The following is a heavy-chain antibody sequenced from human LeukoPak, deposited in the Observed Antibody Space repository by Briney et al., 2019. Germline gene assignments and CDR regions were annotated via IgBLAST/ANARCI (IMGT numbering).Heavy chain of an antibody. CDR3: ARDLGQYYDTSDNWFDP. V-gene: IGHV3-30*03. D-gene: IGHD3-22*01. Sequence: GGSLRLSCAASGFTFSSYGVHWVRQAPGKGLEWVAVISYDGSNKYYADSVKGRFTISRDNSKNTLYLQMNSLRAEDTAVYYCARDLGQYYDTSDNWFDPWGQGTLVTVSS. CDR2: ISYDGSNK. CDR1: GFTFSSYG. J-gene: IGHJ5*02.